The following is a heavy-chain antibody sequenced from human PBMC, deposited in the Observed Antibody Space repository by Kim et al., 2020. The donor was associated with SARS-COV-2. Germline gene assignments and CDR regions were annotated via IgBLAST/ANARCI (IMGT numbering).Heavy chain of an antibody. Sequence: GGSLRLSCTTSGFTFKNYAMHWVRQAPGKGLEWVAVIWFDGSNAFYEDSVKGRFTISRDNSKNILYLHMNSLRAEDTAVYYCAKAGSVGTYYYYGLYVWGQGTTVTVSS. D-gene: IGHD7-27*01. CDR2: IWFDGSNA. CDR3: AKAGSVGTYYYYGLYV. J-gene: IGHJ6*02. CDR1: GFTFKNYA. V-gene: IGHV3-33*06.